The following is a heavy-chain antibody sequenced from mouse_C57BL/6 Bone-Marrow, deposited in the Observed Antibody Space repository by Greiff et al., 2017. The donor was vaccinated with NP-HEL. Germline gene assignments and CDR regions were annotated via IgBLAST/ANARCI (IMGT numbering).Heavy chain of an antibody. D-gene: IGHD4-1*01. CDR1: GFTFSDYG. V-gene: IGHV5-17*01. CDR2: ISSGSSTI. Sequence: DVQLVESGGGLVKPGGSLKLSCAASGFTFSDYGMHWVRQAPEKGLEWVAYISSGSSTIYYADTVKGRFTISRDNAKNTLFLQMTSLRSEDTAMDYCARELGRRGFAYWGQGTLVTVSA. CDR3: ARELGRRGFAY. J-gene: IGHJ3*01.